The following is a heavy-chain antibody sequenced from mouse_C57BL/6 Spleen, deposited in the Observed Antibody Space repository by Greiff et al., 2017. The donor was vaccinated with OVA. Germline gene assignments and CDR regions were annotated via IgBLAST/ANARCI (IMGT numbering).Heavy chain of an antibody. CDR3: TSPHY. V-gene: IGHV1-15*01. Sequence: LQESGAELVRPGASVTLSCKASGYTFTDYEMHWVKQTPVHGLEWIGAIDPETGGTAYNQKFKGKAILTADKSSRTAYMELRSLTSVYSAVYYCTSPHYWGQGTTLTVSS. J-gene: IGHJ2*01. CDR2: IDPETGGT. CDR1: GYTFTDYE.